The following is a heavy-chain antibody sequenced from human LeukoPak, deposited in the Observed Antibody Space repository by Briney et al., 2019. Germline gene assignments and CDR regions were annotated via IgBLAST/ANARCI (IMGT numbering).Heavy chain of an antibody. CDR2: IIPIFGTA. D-gene: IGHD4-17*01. J-gene: IGHJ4*02. Sequence: ASVKVSCKASGGTFSSYAISWVRQAPGQGLEWMGGIIPIFGTANYAQKFQGRVTITADESTSTAYMELSSLRSEDTAVYYCASPRYGDSFFDYWGQGTLVTVSS. CDR1: GGTFSSYA. V-gene: IGHV1-69*13. CDR3: ASPRYGDSFFDY.